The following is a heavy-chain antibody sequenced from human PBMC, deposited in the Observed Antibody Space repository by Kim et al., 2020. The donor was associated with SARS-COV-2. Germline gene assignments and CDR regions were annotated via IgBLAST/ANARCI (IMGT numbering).Heavy chain of an antibody. V-gene: IGHV3-64D*06. D-gene: IGHD1-26*01. CDR3: VRNGREYGAVH. J-gene: IGHJ1*01. Sequence: GGSLRLSCSASGFTFSGYAMHWARRAPGKGLEYVSATTRSGGGAFYADSVEGRFTISRDNSKNTLYLQMNSLRLEDTSVYFCVRNGREYGAVHWGQGILVTVHS. CDR2: TTRSGGGA. CDR1: GFTFSGYA.